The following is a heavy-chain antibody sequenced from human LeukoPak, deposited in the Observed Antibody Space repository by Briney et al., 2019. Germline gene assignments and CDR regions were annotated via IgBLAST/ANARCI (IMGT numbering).Heavy chain of an antibody. J-gene: IGHJ4*02. CDR2: INANAGST. CDR1: GYNFTDYY. D-gene: IGHD4-11*01. CDR3: ARSFSNYGHFDY. Sequence: ASVKVSCKASGYNFTDYYIHWVRQAPGQGLDWMGIINANAGSTRYAQKFQGRLTLTRDSSTSTVYMELSRLRSDDTAVYYCARSFSNYGHFDYWGQGTLVTVSS. V-gene: IGHV1-46*01.